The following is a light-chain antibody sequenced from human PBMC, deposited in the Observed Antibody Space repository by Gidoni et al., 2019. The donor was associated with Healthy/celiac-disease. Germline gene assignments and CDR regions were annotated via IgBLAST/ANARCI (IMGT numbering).Light chain of an antibody. V-gene: IGKV1-5*03. CDR3: QQYNSYWT. CDR2: KAS. J-gene: IGKJ1*01. Sequence: DIQMTQSPSTLSASVGYRVTITCRASQSISSWLAWYQQKPGKAPKLLIYKASSLESVVPSRFSGSVSGTEFTLTISSMQPDYFATYYCQQYNSYWTFGQGTKVEIK. CDR1: QSISSW.